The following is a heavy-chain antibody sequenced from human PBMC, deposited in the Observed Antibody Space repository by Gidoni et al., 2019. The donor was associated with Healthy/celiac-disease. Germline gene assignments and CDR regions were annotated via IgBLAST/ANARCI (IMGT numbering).Heavy chain of an antibody. CDR1: GGSISSSSYY. Sequence: QLQLQESGPGLVKPSETLSLTCTVSGGSISSSSYYWGWVRQPPGKGLEWIGSIYYSGSTYYNPSLKSRVTISVDTSKNQFSLKLSSVTAADTAVYYCASPLAYCGGDCYSGPFDYWGQGTLVTVSS. J-gene: IGHJ4*02. V-gene: IGHV4-39*01. D-gene: IGHD2-21*02. CDR3: ASPLAYCGGDCYSGPFDY. CDR2: IYYSGST.